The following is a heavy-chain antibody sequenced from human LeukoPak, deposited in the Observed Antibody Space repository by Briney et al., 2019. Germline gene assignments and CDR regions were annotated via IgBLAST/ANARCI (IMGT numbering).Heavy chain of an antibody. CDR2: MNSGGTTK. CDR1: GFTFSSAW. V-gene: IGHV3-74*01. J-gene: IGHJ4*02. Sequence: PGGSLRLSCAVSGFTFSSAWMHWVRQAPGKGLEWVSRMNSGGTTKNYADSVKGRFTISRDNAKNTLYLQMHSLTAEDTAVYFCARGGNYYLDYWGQGTLATVSS. CDR3: ARGGNYYLDY.